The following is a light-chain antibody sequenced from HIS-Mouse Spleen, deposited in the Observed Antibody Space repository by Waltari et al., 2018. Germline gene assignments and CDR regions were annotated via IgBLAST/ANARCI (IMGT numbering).Light chain of an antibody. CDR3: SSYAGSNIGV. V-gene: IGLV2-8*01. J-gene: IGLJ3*02. CDR2: EVS. Sequence: QSALTQPPSASGSPGQSVTISCTGTSSDVGGSNYVSWYQQHPGKAPTLMIYEVSKRPSGVPDRFSGSKSGNTASLTVSGLQAEDEADYYCSSYAGSNIGVFGGGTKLTVL. CDR1: SSDVGGSNY.